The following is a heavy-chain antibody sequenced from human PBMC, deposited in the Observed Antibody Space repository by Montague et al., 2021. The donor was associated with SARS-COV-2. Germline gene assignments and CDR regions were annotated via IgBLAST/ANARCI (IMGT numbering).Heavy chain of an antibody. V-gene: IGHV2-5*02. Sequence: PALVKPTQTLTLTCTFSGFSLSTSGVGVGWIRQPPGEALEWLALIYWDDDKRYSPSLKSRLTITKDTSKNQVVLTMTNMDPVDTATYYCAHVGMACSGGSCYPKIKDWYFDLWGRGTLVTVSS. CDR1: GFSLSTSGVG. J-gene: IGHJ2*01. D-gene: IGHD2-15*01. CDR3: AHVGMACSGGSCYPKIKDWYFDL. CDR2: IYWDDDK.